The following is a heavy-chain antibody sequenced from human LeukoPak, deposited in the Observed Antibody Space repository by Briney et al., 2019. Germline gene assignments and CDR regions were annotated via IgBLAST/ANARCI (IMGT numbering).Heavy chain of an antibody. D-gene: IGHD2-8*01. Sequence: GGSLRLSCAASGFTFSSYSMNWVRQAPGKGLEWVSSISSSSSYIYYADSVKGRFTISRDNAKNSLYLQMNSLRAEDTAVYYCAREPYCTNGICYKRYYFDCWGRGTLVTVSS. CDR3: AREPYCTNGICYKRYYFDC. CDR2: ISSSSSYI. CDR1: GFTFSSYS. V-gene: IGHV3-21*01. J-gene: IGHJ4*02.